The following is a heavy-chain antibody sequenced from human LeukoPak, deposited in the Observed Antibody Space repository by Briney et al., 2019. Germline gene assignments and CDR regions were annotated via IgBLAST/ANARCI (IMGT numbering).Heavy chain of an antibody. CDR3: AKLDSYYYYYYMEV. CDR2: TSGSGGST. Sequence: GGSLRLSCAASGFTFSSYGMSWVRQAPGKGLEWVSATSGSGGSTYYADSVKGRFTISRDNSKNTLYLQMNSLRAEDTAVYYCAKLDSYYYYYYMEVWGKGTTVTVSS. J-gene: IGHJ6*03. V-gene: IGHV3-23*01. CDR1: GFTFSSYG. D-gene: IGHD3/OR15-3a*01.